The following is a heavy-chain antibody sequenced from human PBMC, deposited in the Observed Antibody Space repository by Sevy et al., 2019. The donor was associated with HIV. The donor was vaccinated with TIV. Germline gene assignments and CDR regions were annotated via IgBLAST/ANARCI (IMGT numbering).Heavy chain of an antibody. CDR3: ARDTVTYFDY. CDR1: GFTFSSYA. CDR2: ISYDGSNK. J-gene: IGHJ4*02. V-gene: IGHV3-30-3*01. Sequence: GGCLRLSCAASGFTFSSYAMHWVRQAPGKGLEWVAVISYDGSNKYYADSVKGRFTISRDNSKNTLYLQMNSLRAEDTAVYYSARDTVTYFDYWGQGTLVTVSS. D-gene: IGHD4-17*01.